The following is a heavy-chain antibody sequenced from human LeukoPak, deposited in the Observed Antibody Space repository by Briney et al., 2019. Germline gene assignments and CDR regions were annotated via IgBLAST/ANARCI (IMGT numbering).Heavy chain of an antibody. J-gene: IGHJ4*02. CDR3: AKDRYDSTDY. CDR1: GFTISSYW. Sequence: GGSLRLSCAASGFTISSYWMSWVRQAPGKGLEWVANIKEDGSQKYYVDSVRGRFTMSRDNAKNTVYLQMNSLRAEDTAVYYCAKDRYDSTDYWGQGTLVTVSS. D-gene: IGHD3-22*01. V-gene: IGHV3-7*03. CDR2: IKEDGSQK.